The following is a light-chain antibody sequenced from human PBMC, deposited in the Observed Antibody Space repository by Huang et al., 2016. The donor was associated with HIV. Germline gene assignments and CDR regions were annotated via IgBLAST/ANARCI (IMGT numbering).Light chain of an antibody. CDR2: AAS. CDR3: QKYNSAPPT. CDR1: QGISDY. V-gene: IGKV1-27*01. Sequence: IQMTQSPSSLSASVGDRVTITCRASQGISDYLAWYQQKPGKVPKVLIYAASTLQSGVPSRVSGSGSGTHFTLTISSLQPEDIATYYCQKYNSAPPTFGQGTKVEIK. J-gene: IGKJ1*01.